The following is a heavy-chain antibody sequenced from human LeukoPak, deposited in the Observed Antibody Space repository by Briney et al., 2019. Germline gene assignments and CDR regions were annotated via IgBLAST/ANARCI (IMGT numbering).Heavy chain of an antibody. CDR3: ARDAYISSSVLDMDV. D-gene: IGHD2-21*01. CDR2: INRNSGGT. J-gene: IGHJ6*02. CDR1: GYTFTGYD. V-gene: IGHV1-2*02. Sequence: ASVKVSCKASGYTFTGYDVHWVRQAPGQGLEWMGWINRNSGGTQYAQKFQGRVTMTRDTSINTAYMELSRLRSDDTAVYYCARDAYISSSVLDMDVWGQGTTVIVFS.